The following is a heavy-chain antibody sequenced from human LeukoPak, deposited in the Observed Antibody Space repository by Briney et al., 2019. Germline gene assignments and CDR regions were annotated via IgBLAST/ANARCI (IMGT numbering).Heavy chain of an antibody. CDR2: INPNSGGT. CDR1: GYTFTGYY. CDR3: ARQLAYYDFWSVYY. V-gene: IGHV1-2*06. Sequence: ASAKVSCKASGYTFTGYYMHWVRQAPGQGLEWMGRINPNSGGTNYAQKLQGRVTMTTDTSTSTASMELRSLRSDDTAVYYCARQLAYYDFWSVYYWGQGTLVTVSS. D-gene: IGHD3-3*01. J-gene: IGHJ4*02.